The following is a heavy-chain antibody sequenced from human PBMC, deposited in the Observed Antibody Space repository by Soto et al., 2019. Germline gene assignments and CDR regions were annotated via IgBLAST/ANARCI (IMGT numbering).Heavy chain of an antibody. CDR2: INPSGGST. CDR1: GYTFTSYY. Sequence: ASVKVSCKASGYTFTSYYMHWVRQAPGQGLEWMGIINPSGGSTSYAQKFQGRVTMTRDTSTSTVYMELSSLRSEDTAVYYCARGDCSSTSCYILFDYWGQGTLVTVS. J-gene: IGHJ4*02. D-gene: IGHD2-2*02. CDR3: ARGDCSSTSCYILFDY. V-gene: IGHV1-46*01.